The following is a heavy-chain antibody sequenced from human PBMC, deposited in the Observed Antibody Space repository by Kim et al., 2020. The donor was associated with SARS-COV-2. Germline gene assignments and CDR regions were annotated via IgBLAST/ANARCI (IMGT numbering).Heavy chain of an antibody. CDR3: ARGPVLLWFGELVLDY. Sequence: PSLKSRVTISVDTSKNQFSLKLSSVTAADTAVYYCARGPVLLWFGELVLDYWGQGTLVTVSS. J-gene: IGHJ4*02. V-gene: IGHV4-34*01. D-gene: IGHD3-10*01.